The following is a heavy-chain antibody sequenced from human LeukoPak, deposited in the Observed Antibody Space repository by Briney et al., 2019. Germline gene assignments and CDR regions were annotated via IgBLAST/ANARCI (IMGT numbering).Heavy chain of an antibody. J-gene: IGHJ3*02. V-gene: IGHV4-39*01. CDR2: IYYREST. D-gene: IGHD2-2*01. Sequence: SEPLSLDCTVSGRSISSSSYYWRWIPQPAGKGLKWIAIIYYRESTYYNPSRKSHLTIPVDTPKHQFCLKLSSFTAPAPAVYYCARAIMTYQLLDAFDIWGQGTMVTVSS. CDR3: ARAIMTYQLLDAFDI. CDR1: GRSISSSSYY.